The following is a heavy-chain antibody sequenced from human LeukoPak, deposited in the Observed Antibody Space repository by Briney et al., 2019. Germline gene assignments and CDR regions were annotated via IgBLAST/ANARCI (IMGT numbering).Heavy chain of an antibody. CDR2: ISSDGSST. J-gene: IGHJ4*02. CDR1: GFTFSSYW. Sequence: GGSLRLYCAASGFTFSSYWMHWVRQAPGKGLVWVARISSDGSSTTYADSVKGRFTISRDNAKNTLYLRMNSLRVEDTAVYYCARAVGGDGSGSLWGPGTLVTVSS. V-gene: IGHV3-74*03. D-gene: IGHD3-10*01. CDR3: ARAVGGDGSGSL.